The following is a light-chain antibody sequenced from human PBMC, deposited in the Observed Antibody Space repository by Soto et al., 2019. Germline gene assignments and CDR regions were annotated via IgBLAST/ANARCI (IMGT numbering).Light chain of an antibody. Sequence: DIQMTQSPSTLSASVGDRVTITFRASQSISSWLAWYQQKPGKAPKLLIYDASSLESGAPSRFSGSGSGTECTLTISSLHPDDFASYYFQQYDSYAPTFGQGTKVEIK. CDR2: DAS. CDR3: QQYDSYAPT. J-gene: IGKJ1*01. CDR1: QSISSW. V-gene: IGKV1-5*01.